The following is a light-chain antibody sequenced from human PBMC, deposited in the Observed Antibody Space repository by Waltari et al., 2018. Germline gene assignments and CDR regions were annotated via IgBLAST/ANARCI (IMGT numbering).Light chain of an antibody. V-gene: IGLV2-23*01. CDR3: CSYAGSSAPRV. Sequence: QSALTQPASVSGSPGQSHTISCPGSRRDVGCSTLFSWYQQHPGKAPKLMIYEGSKRPSGVSNRFSGSKSDNTASLTISGLQAEDEAHYYCCSYAGSSAPRVFGGGTKLTVL. CDR1: RRDVGCSTL. CDR2: EGS. J-gene: IGLJ3*02.